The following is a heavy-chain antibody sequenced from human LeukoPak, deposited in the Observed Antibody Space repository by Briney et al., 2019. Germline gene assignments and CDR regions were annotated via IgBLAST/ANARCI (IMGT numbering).Heavy chain of an antibody. CDR3: ARVVVTAIFGEDGYYYYLDV. CDR2: LYHSGST. CDR1: GDSISIVYY. V-gene: IGHV4-38-2*02. D-gene: IGHD2-21*02. J-gene: IGHJ6*03. Sequence: SETLSLTCTVSGDSISIVYYWGWIRQPPGKGLEWIGSLYHSGSTYYNPSLKSRVTISLDTSKSQFSLRLSSVTAADTAVYYCARVVVTAIFGEDGYYYYLDVWGKGTTVTVSS.